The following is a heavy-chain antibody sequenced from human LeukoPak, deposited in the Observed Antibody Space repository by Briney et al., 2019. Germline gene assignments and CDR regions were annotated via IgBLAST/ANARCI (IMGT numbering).Heavy chain of an antibody. CDR3: ARTSGYSYGPIDY. J-gene: IGHJ4*02. D-gene: IGHD5-18*01. Sequence: PSETLSLTCAVCGGSFSGYYWSWIRQPPGKGLEWIGEINHSGSTNYNPSLKSRVTISVDTSKNRFSLKLSSVTAADTAVYYCARTSGYSYGPIDYWGQGTLVTVSS. V-gene: IGHV4-34*01. CDR2: INHSGST. CDR1: GGSFSGYY.